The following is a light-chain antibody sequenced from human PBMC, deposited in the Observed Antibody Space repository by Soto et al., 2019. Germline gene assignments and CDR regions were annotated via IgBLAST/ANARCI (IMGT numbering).Light chain of an antibody. V-gene: IGKV1-39*01. J-gene: IGKJ1*01. CDR3: QQYNTYPWT. CDR2: SAS. Sequence: DIQMTQSPSSLSASVGDRVTITCRAGQTVTDYLNWYQHKPGKAPKLLIYSASTLQTGVPSRFSGSGSGTDFTLTISNLQPDDFASYCCQQYNTYPWTFGQGTKVDIK. CDR1: QTVTDY.